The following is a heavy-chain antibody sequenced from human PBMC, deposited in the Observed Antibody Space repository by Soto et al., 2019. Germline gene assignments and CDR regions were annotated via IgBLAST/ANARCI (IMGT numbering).Heavy chain of an antibody. D-gene: IGHD6-19*01. Sequence: GGSLRLSCAASGFTFNTYAMSWVRQAPGKGLEWVSAIGSDGTAIQYADSVNGRFTISKDNSKDTLHLQMNSLTAEDTAVYYCARPGLTVPGTRYFDYWGQGALVTVS. CDR2: IGSDGTAI. J-gene: IGHJ4*02. CDR3: ARPGLTVPGTRYFDY. CDR1: GFTFNTYA. V-gene: IGHV3-23*05.